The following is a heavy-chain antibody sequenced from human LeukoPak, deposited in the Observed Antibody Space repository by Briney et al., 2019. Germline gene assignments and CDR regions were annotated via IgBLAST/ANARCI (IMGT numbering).Heavy chain of an antibody. D-gene: IGHD1-1*01. Sequence: SVKVSCKASGGTFSSYAISWVRQAPGQGLEWMGRIIPILGIANYAQEFQGRVTITADKSTSTAYMELSSLRSEDTAVYYCARDGYNWNDVWAFDIWGQGTMVTVSS. CDR1: GGTFSSYA. CDR2: IIPILGIA. CDR3: ARDGYNWNDVWAFDI. V-gene: IGHV1-69*04. J-gene: IGHJ3*02.